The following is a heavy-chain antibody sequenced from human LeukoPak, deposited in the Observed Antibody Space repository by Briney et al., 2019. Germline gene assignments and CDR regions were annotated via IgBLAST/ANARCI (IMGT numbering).Heavy chain of an antibody. CDR3: ARRAGAYSHPYDY. CDR1: GYTFINYY. D-gene: IGHD4/OR15-4a*01. Sequence: ASVKVSCKASGYTFINYYIHWVRQAPGQGLEWMGIINPSGGSTTYPQKFQGRVTMTRDTSTSTVYMELSSLRSEDTAVYYCARRAGAYSHPYDYWGQGTLVTVSS. CDR2: INPSGGST. V-gene: IGHV1-46*01. J-gene: IGHJ4*02.